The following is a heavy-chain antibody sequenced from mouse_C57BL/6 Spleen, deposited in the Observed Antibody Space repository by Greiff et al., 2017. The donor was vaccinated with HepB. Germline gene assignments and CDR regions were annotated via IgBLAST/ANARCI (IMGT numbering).Heavy chain of an antibody. D-gene: IGHD1-1*01. Sequence: VQLQQSGPELVKPGASVKISCKASGYAFSSSWMNWVKQRPGKGLEWIGRIYPGDGDTNYNGKFKGKATLTADKSSSTAYMQLSSLTSEDSAVYFWAFITTVVATSYFDYWGQGTTLTVSS. V-gene: IGHV1-82*01. CDR2: IYPGDGDT. CDR1: GYAFSSSW. J-gene: IGHJ2*01. CDR3: AFITTVVATSYFDY.